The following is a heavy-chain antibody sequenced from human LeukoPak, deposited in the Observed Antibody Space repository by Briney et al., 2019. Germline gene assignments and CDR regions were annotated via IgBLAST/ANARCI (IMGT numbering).Heavy chain of an antibody. CDR3: ARESRDYYDSSGYNDWFDP. J-gene: IGHJ5*02. CDR1: GFTVSSNY. CDR2: IYSGGST. V-gene: IGHV3-66*01. D-gene: IGHD3-22*01. Sequence: GGSLRLSCAASGFTVSSNYMSWVRQAPGKGLEWVSVIYSGGSTYYADSVKGRFTISRDNSKNTLYLQMNSLRAEDTAVYYCARESRDYYDSSGYNDWFDPWGQGTLVTVSS.